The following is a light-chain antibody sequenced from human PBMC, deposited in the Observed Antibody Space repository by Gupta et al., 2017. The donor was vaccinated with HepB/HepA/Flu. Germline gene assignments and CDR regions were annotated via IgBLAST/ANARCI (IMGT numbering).Light chain of an antibody. V-gene: IGKV1-8*01. CDR2: AAS. J-gene: IGKJ2*04. CDR1: QGISSD. CDR3: QQYYSYPPCS. Sequence: AIRMTKSPSSFSASTGDRVTITCRASQGISSDLVWYQQKPGKAPKLLIYAASTLQSGVPSRFRGSGSGTDFTLTISCLQSEAFATYYCQQYYSYPPCSFGQGTKLEIK.